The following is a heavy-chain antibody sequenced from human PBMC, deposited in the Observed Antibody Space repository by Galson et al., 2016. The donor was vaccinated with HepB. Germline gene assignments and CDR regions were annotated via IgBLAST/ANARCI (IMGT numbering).Heavy chain of an antibody. CDR2: VSFDGGKL. CDR3: ARASNWFDP. V-gene: IGHV3-30-3*01. Sequence: SLRLSCAASGFTFNTYAMHWVRQAPGKGLEWVAVVSFDGGKLFYADSVKGRFTISRDNSKNTVYLQMDSLRTVDTAMYYCARASNWFDPWGQGTLVTVSS. CDR1: GFTFNTYA. J-gene: IGHJ5*02.